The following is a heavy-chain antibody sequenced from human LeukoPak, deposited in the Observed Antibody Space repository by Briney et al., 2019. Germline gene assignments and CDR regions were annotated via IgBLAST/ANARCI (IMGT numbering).Heavy chain of an antibody. Sequence: PGGSLRLSCAASGFTFSSYGMHWVRQAPGKGLEWVAVIWYDGSNKYYADSVKGRFTISRDNAKNSLYLQMNSLRAEDTAVYYCARDPKISSSSDYWGQGTLVTVSS. CDR2: IWYDGSNK. V-gene: IGHV3-33*01. CDR1: GFTFSSYG. D-gene: IGHD6-6*01. J-gene: IGHJ4*02. CDR3: ARDPKISSSSDY.